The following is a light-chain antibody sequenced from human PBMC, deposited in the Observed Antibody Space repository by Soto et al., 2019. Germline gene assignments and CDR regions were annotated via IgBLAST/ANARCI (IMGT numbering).Light chain of an antibody. Sequence: QSALTQPPSVSGSPGQSVTISCTGTSADIGSYNRVSWYQQPPGAAPKLMICDVNNRPSEVPERFSGSKSGNTASLTIFGLQAEDEADYYCSSFTTSDTYVFGTGTKLTVL. V-gene: IGLV2-18*02. CDR2: DVN. CDR3: SSFTTSDTYV. CDR1: SADIGSYNR. J-gene: IGLJ1*01.